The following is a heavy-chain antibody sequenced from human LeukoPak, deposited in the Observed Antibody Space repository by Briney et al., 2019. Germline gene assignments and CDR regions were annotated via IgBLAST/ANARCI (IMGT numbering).Heavy chain of an antibody. Sequence: GGSLRLSCAASGFTFVNYSMTWVRQAPGKGLQCVSTIIDTGGDTYYADSVKGRFTISRDNSKNTLYLQMSSLRGEDTAIYYCAKGHVATGSLYYFDFWGQGTLVTVSS. J-gene: IGHJ4*02. V-gene: IGHV3-23*01. CDR3: AKGHVATGSLYYFDF. D-gene: IGHD2-15*01. CDR1: GFTFVNYS. CDR2: IIDTGGDT.